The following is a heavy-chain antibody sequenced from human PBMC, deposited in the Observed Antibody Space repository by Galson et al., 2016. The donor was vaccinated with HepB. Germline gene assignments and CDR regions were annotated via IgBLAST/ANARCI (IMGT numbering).Heavy chain of an antibody. CDR3: ARGKFDCSGGTCHYYGMDV. D-gene: IGHD2-15*01. V-gene: IGHV3-13*01. CDR1: GLTFRRCD. Sequence: SLRLSCAASGLTFRRCDMHWVRQATGKGLEWVSAVGTAGDTYYPGSVRGRFTISRENSKNSLYLQMNSLTAGDTAVYYCARGKFDCSGGTCHYYGMDVWGKGTTVTVSS. CDR2: VGTAGDT. J-gene: IGHJ6*04.